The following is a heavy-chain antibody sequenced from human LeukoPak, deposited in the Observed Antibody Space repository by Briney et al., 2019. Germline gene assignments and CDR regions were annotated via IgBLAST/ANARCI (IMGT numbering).Heavy chain of an antibody. Sequence: ASVKVSCKVSGYTLTELSMHWVRQAPGKGLEWMGSFDPEDGETIYAQKFQGRVTMTEDTSTDTAYMELSSLRSEDTAVYYCATQGRFLEWLFFDYWGQGTLVTVSS. CDR1: GYTLTELS. CDR3: ATQGRFLEWLFFDY. CDR2: FDPEDGET. J-gene: IGHJ4*02. V-gene: IGHV1-24*01. D-gene: IGHD3-3*01.